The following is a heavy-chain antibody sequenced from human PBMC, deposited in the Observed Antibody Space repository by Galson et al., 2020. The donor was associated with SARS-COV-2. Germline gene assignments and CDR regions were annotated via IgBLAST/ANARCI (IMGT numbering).Heavy chain of an antibody. CDR1: GGSISSGGYY. D-gene: IGHD3-16*01. CDR2: IYYSGST. J-gene: IGHJ6*02. Sequence: SETLSLTCTVSGGSISSGGYYWSWIRQHPGKGLEWIGYIYYSGSTYYNPSLKSRVTISVDTSKNQFSLKLSSVTAADTAVYYCARDRITFGGENGMDVWGQGTTVTVSS. CDR3: ARDRITFGGENGMDV. V-gene: IGHV4-31*03.